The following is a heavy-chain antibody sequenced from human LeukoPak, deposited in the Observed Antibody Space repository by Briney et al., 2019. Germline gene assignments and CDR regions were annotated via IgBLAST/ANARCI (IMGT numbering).Heavy chain of an antibody. CDR3: ARSYRYSGWKYFDY. CDR1: GFTFSSYW. Sequence: GGSLRLSCAAPGFTFSSYWMDWVRQVPGKGLEWVANIKQDGIEKYFAGSVKGRLAISRDNAKNSLYLQMNSLRVEDTAVYYCARSYRYSGWKYFDYWGQGTLVTVSS. CDR2: IKQDGIEK. D-gene: IGHD5-12*01. V-gene: IGHV3-7*01. J-gene: IGHJ4*02.